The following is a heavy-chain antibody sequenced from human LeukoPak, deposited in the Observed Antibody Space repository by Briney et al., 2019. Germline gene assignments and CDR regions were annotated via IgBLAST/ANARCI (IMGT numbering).Heavy chain of an antibody. J-gene: IGHJ4*02. V-gene: IGHV3-74*01. D-gene: IGHD1-26*01. CDR1: GFTFSTYW. CDR2: INTDGSTT. Sequence: GGSLRLSCAASGFTFSTYWMHWVRQAPGKGLAWLSRINTDGSTTTYADSVKGRLTISRDNAKNTLYLQVNSLRAEDTAVYYCARGGIGSPTVDYWGQGTLVTLSS. CDR3: ARGGIGSPTVDY.